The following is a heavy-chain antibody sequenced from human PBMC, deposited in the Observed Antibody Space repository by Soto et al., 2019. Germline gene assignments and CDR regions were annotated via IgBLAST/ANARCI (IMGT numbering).Heavy chain of an antibody. V-gene: IGHV3-53*02. CDR1: GFTVSTNY. D-gene: IGHD2-8*01. J-gene: IGHJ4*02. CDR2: IYRGGNT. Sequence: EVQLVETGGGLIQPGGSLRLSCAASGFTVSTNYMSWVRQAPGKGLEWISVIYRGGNTYYADSVRGRFTISRDNSKYTLYLQMNSLRAEDTAVYYCAREDVFCTSGICYLRLIDYWGQGSLVTVSS. CDR3: AREDVFCTSGICYLRLIDY.